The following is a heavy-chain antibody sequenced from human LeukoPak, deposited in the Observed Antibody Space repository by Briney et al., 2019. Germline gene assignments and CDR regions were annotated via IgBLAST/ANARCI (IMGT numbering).Heavy chain of an antibody. Sequence: GGSLRLSCAASGFTFSSYAMHWVRQAPGKGLEWVAVISYDGSNKYYADSVKGRFTISRDNSKNTLYLQMNSLRAEDTAVYYCAGGRSAYYDSMTKSTVSDWYFDYWGQGTLVTVSS. V-gene: IGHV3-30-3*01. D-gene: IGHD3-22*01. CDR3: AGGRSAYYDSMTKSTVSDWYFDY. CDR2: ISYDGSNK. CDR1: GFTFSSYA. J-gene: IGHJ4*02.